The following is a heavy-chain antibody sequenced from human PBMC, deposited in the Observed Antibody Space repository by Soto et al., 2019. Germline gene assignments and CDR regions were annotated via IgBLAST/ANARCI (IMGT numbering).Heavy chain of an antibody. Sequence: ASGKVSCNASGGTFSSYAISWVRQAPGQGLEWMGGIIPIFGTANYAQKFQGRVTITADESTSTAYMELSSLRSEDTAVYYCARGRGSGNAFDIWGQGTMVTLSS. J-gene: IGHJ3*02. D-gene: IGHD3-10*01. CDR3: ARGRGSGNAFDI. CDR1: GGTFSSYA. V-gene: IGHV1-69*13. CDR2: IIPIFGTA.